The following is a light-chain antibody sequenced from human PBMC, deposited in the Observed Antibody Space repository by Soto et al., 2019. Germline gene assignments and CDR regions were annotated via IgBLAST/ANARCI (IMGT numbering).Light chain of an antibody. CDR1: QSVSSSY. CDR3: QQYGSSHT. J-gene: IGKJ5*01. CDR2: AAS. V-gene: IGKV3-20*01. Sequence: EIVLTQSPATLSLSPGERATLSARASQSVSSSYLAWYQQKPGQAPRLLMSAASSRATGIPDRFSGSGSGTDFTLTISRLEPADFGVYYCQQYGSSHTFGQGTRLEI.